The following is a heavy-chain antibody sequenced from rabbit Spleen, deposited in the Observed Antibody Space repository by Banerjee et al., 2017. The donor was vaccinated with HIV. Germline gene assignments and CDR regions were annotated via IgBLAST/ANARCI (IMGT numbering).Heavy chain of an antibody. Sequence: QSLEESGGGLVQPGESLTLSCKGSGFDFNNYYMTWVRQAPGKGLEWIGLTEPIFGTTYYANWVNGRFTISSHNAQNTLYLQLKSLTAADTATYFCARWHTYDDYGDPTQLDLWGPGTLVTVS. CDR2: TEPIFGTT. V-gene: IGHV1S7*01. D-gene: IGHD2-1*01. CDR1: GFDFNNYY. J-gene: IGHJ3*01. CDR3: ARWHTYDDYGDPTQLDL.